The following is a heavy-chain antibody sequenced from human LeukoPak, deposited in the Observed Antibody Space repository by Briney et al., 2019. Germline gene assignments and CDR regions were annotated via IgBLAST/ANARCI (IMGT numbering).Heavy chain of an antibody. J-gene: IGHJ4*02. Sequence: GSLRLSCAASGFTFSSYGMHWARQAPGKGLEWVSFISTSSSYIYYADSVKGRFTISRDNAKNSLYLQMNSLRAEDTAVYYCARAADSRGYLLAYFDYWGQGTLVTVSS. CDR1: GFTFSSYG. V-gene: IGHV3-21*01. D-gene: IGHD3-22*01. CDR2: ISTSSSYI. CDR3: ARAADSRGYLLAYFDY.